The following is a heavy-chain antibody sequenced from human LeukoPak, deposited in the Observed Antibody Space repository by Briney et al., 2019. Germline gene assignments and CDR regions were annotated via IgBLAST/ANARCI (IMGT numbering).Heavy chain of an antibody. Sequence: GGSLRLSCAASGFTFSSYSMNWVRQAPGKGLEWVSSISSSSSYIYYADSVKGRFTISRDNAKNSLYLQMNSLRAEDTAVYYCARDQDYYGSGSYYDYYYYMDVWGKGTTVTVSS. J-gene: IGHJ6*03. CDR3: ARDQDYYGSGSYYDYYYYMDV. CDR2: ISSSSSYI. V-gene: IGHV3-21*01. CDR1: GFTFSSYS. D-gene: IGHD3-10*01.